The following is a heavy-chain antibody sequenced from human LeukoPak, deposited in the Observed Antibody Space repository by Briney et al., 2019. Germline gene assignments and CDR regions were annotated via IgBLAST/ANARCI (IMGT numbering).Heavy chain of an antibody. CDR3: ARPYYDSSGYTDAFDI. Sequence: KPSETLSLTCTVSGGSISSYYWSWIRQPPGKGLEWIGYIYYSGSTNYNPSLKSRVTISVDTSKNQFSLKLSSVTAADTAVYYCARPYYDSSGYTDAFDIWGQGTMVTVSS. CDR1: GGSISSYY. D-gene: IGHD3-22*01. CDR2: IYYSGST. J-gene: IGHJ3*02. V-gene: IGHV4-59*01.